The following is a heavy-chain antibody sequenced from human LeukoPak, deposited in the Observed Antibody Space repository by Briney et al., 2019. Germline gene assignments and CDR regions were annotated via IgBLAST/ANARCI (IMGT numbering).Heavy chain of an antibody. J-gene: IGHJ4*02. D-gene: IGHD2-8*02. V-gene: IGHV3-23*01. CDR3: ATYRQVLLPFES. Sequence: GGSLRLSCSVSAFTFNTFDNFAMNWVRQAPGKGLEWVSGISPSGGITYYTDSVKGRFTISRDNSKNTVSLQMNSLRGEDTAIYYCATYRQVLLPFESWGQGTLVTVSS. CDR1: AFTFNTFDNFA. CDR2: ISPSGGIT.